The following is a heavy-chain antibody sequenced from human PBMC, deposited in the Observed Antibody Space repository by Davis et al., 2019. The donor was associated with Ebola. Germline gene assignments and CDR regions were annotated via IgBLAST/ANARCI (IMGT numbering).Heavy chain of an antibody. CDR2: MNPNSGNT. D-gene: IGHD3-10*01. J-gene: IGHJ4*02. CDR1: GYTFTSYD. Sequence: AASVKVSCKTSGYTFTSYDIYWVRQATGQGLEWMGWMNPNSGNTAYAQKFQGRVTMTRDTSISTAYMELSRLRSDDTAVFYCARLSFGEVGFDYWGQGTLVTVSS. V-gene: IGHV1-8*01. CDR3: ARLSFGEVGFDY.